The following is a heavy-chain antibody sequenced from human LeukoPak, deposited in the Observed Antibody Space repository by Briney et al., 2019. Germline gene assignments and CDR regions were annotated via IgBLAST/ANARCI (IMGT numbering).Heavy chain of an antibody. D-gene: IGHD2-2*01. CDR2: MNPNSGNT. J-gene: IGHJ5*02. Sequence: ASVKVSCKASGYTFTSYDINWVRQATGQGLEWMGWMNPNSGNTGYAQKFQGRVTMTRNTSISTAYMELSSLRSEDTAAYYCARADCSSTSCSNWFDPWGQGTLVTVSS. CDR3: ARADCSSTSCSNWFDP. CDR1: GYTFTSYD. V-gene: IGHV1-8*01.